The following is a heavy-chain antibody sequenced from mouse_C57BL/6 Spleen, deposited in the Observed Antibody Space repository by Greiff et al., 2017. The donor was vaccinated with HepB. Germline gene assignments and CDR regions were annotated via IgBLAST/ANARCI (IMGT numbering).Heavy chain of an antibody. J-gene: IGHJ4*01. CDR1: GYSFTGYY. CDR3: ARGGDSYAMDY. V-gene: IGHV1-31*01. Sequence: EVKLVESGPELVKPGASVKISCKASGYSFTGYYMHWVKQSHGNILDWIGYIYPYNGVSSYNQKFKGKATLTVDKSSSTAYMELRSLTSEDSAVYYCARGGDSYAMDYWGQGTSVTVSS. CDR2: IYPYNGVS.